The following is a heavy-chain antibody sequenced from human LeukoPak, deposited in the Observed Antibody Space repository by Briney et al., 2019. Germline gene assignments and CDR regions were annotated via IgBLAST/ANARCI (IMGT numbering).Heavy chain of an antibody. V-gene: IGHV3-30-3*01. Sequence: GGSLRLSCAASGFTFSSYAMHWVRQAPGKGLEWVAVISYDGSNKYYADSVKGRFTISRDNSKNTLYLQMNSLRAEDTAVYYCARGVLAAAGRLDYWGQGTLVTVSS. CDR2: ISYDGSNK. D-gene: IGHD6-13*01. J-gene: IGHJ4*02. CDR1: GFTFSSYA. CDR3: ARGVLAAAGRLDY.